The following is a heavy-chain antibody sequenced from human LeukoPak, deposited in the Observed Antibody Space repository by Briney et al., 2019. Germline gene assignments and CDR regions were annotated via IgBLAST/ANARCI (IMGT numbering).Heavy chain of an antibody. J-gene: IGHJ4*02. CDR3: AKDQYYDSSGYYFDY. Sequence: PGGSLRLSCAASGFTFDDYAMHWVRQAPGKGLEWVSGISWNSGSIGYADSVKGRFTISRDSAKNSLYLQMNSLRAEDTALYYCAKDQYYDSSGYYFDYWGQGTLVTVSS. V-gene: IGHV3-9*01. CDR1: GFTFDDYA. D-gene: IGHD3-22*01. CDR2: ISWNSGSI.